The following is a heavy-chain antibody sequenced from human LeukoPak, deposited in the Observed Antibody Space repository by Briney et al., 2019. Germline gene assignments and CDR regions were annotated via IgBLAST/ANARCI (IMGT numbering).Heavy chain of an antibody. CDR3: ARDQRSESYYPWGWFDP. CDR2: IYSDGST. V-gene: IGHV3-66*02. D-gene: IGHD1-26*01. Sequence: TGGSLRLSCAASVFTFSSYSMNWVRQAPGKGLEWVSVIYSDGSTYYTDSVKGRFTISRDNSKNTLYLQMNSLRPEDTAVYYCARDQRSESYYPWGWFDPWGQGTLVTVSS. J-gene: IGHJ5*02. CDR1: VFTFSSYS.